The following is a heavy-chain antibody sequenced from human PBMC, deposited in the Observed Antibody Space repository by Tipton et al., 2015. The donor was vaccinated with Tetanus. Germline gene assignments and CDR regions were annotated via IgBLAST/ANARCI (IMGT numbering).Heavy chain of an antibody. Sequence: TLSLTCTISGDSMSGEFDYWSWIRHLPGKGLEWIGYIHYRGTTLFNPSLKRRLTMSVDTSQNQFSLNLTSVTAADTAVYYCARHLTYTYTSRYFDYWGLGTLVTVSS. J-gene: IGHJ4*02. CDR3: ARHLTYTYTSRYFDY. CDR2: IHYRGTT. D-gene: IGHD5-18*01. CDR1: GDSMSGEFDY. V-gene: IGHV4-30-4*01.